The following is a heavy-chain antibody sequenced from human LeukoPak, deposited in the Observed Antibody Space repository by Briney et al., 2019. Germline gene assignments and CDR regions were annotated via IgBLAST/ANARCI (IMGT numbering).Heavy chain of an antibody. Sequence: ASVKVSCKASGYTFTSYAMNWVRQAPGQGLEWMGWINPNSGGTNYAQKFQGRVTMTRDTSISTAYMELSRLRSDDTAVYYCARGPYSSSWYDYWGQGTLVTVSS. D-gene: IGHD6-13*01. V-gene: IGHV1-2*02. CDR1: GYTFTSYA. CDR3: ARGPYSSSWYDY. J-gene: IGHJ4*02. CDR2: INPNSGGT.